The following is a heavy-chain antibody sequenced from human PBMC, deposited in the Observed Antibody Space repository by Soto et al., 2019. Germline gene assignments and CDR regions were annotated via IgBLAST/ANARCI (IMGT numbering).Heavy chain of an antibody. CDR2: ISYDVSNK. CDR1: GFTFSSYG. V-gene: IGHV3-30*18. Sequence: GGSLRLSCAASGFTFSSYGMHWVRQAPGKGLEWVAVISYDVSNKYYADSVKGRFTISRDNSKNTLYLQMNSLRAEDTAVYYCAKGVAGYGDYVDYWGQGTLVTVSS. D-gene: IGHD2-15*01. CDR3: AKGVAGYGDYVDY. J-gene: IGHJ4*02.